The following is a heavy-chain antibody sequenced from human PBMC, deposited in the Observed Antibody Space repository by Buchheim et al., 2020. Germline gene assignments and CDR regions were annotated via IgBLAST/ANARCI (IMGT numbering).Heavy chain of an antibody. V-gene: IGHV4-61*02. CDR2: IYTSGST. D-gene: IGHD3-22*01. CDR3: ARGPRPMNYYYYYGMDV. CDR1: GGSISSGSYY. Sequence: QVQLQESGPGLVKPSQTLSLTCTVSGGSISSGSYYWSWIRQPAGKGLEWIGRIYTSGSTNYNPSLKSRVTISVDTSKNQFSLKLSSVTGADTAVYYCARGPRPMNYYYYYGMDVWGQGTT. J-gene: IGHJ6*02.